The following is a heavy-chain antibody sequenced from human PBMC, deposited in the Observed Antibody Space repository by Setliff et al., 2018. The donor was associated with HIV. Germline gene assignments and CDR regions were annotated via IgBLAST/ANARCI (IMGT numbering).Heavy chain of an antibody. D-gene: IGHD3-9*01. Sequence: GASVKVSCKASGYTFTKFDINWGRQATGQGLEWMGWMNPNSGNTGFAQKFQGRVTMTRKTSTSTAYMELRSLRYEDTAVYFCARTWGAGVTGYWFEPWGQGTRVTVSS. V-gene: IGHV1-8*01. J-gene: IGHJ5*02. CDR2: MNPNSGNT. CDR1: GYTFTKFD. CDR3: ARTWGAGVTGYWFEP.